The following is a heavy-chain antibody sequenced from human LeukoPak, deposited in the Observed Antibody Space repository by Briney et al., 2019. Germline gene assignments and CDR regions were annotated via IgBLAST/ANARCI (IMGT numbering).Heavy chain of an antibody. V-gene: IGHV3-11*05. J-gene: IGHJ3*02. CDR3: AKDPRPFDAFDI. Sequence: KPGGSLRLSCAASGFTFSDYYMSWIRQAPGKGLEWVSYISSSSSYTNYADSVKGRFTISRDNAKNSLYLQMNSLRAEDTAVYYCAKDPRPFDAFDIWGQGTMVTVSS. CDR1: GFTFSDYY. CDR2: ISSSSSYT.